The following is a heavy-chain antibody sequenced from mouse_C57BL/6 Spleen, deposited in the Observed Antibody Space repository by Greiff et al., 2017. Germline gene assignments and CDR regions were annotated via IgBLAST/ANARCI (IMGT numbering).Heavy chain of an antibody. CDR1: GYTFTDYE. J-gene: IGHJ4*01. Sequence: QVQLQQSGAELVRPGASVTLSCKASGYTFTDYEMHWVKQTPVHGLEWIGAIDPETGGTAYNQKFKGKAILTADKSSSTAYMELRSLTAEASAVYYCTRGRGITTVVPKAMDYWGQGTSVTVSS. CDR2: IDPETGGT. D-gene: IGHD1-1*01. CDR3: TRGRGITTVVPKAMDY. V-gene: IGHV1-15*01.